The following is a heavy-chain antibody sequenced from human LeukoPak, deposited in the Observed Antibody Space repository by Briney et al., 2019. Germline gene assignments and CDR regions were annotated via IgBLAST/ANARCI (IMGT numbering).Heavy chain of an antibody. CDR2: INHSGST. CDR3: ARGGGITIFGVVPDY. D-gene: IGHD3-3*01. V-gene: IGHV4-34*01. J-gene: IGHJ4*02. CDR1: GGSFSGYY. Sequence: SETLSLTCVVYGGSFSGYYWSWIRQPPGKGREWIGEINHSGSTNYNPSLKSRVTISVDTSKNQFSLKLSCVTAADTAVYYCARGGGITIFGVVPDYWGQGTLVTISS.